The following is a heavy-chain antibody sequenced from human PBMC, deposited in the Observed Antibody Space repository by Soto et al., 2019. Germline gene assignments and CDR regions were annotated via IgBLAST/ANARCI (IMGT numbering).Heavy chain of an antibody. CDR3: AREVSTSDSFDI. D-gene: IGHD3-22*01. CDR1: GGTFSSYA. V-gene: IGHV1-69*06. CDR2: IIPIFGTA. Sequence: QVQLVQSGAEVKKPGSSVKVSCKASGGTFSSYAISWVRQAPGQGLEWMGGIIPIFGTATCEQKFQGRVTITADKSMITAYMELSSLRSEDSAVYYCAREVSTSDSFDIWGPGTMVTVSS. J-gene: IGHJ3*02.